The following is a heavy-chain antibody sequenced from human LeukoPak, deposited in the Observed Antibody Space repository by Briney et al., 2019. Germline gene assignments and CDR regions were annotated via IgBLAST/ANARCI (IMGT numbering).Heavy chain of an antibody. Sequence: SETLSLTCTFSGGSISSGSYYWSWIRQPAGKGLEWIGRIYTSGSTNYNPSLKSRVTISVDTSKNQFSLKLSSVTAADTAVYYCARDVEYSSSVSPWGQGTLVTVSS. J-gene: IGHJ5*02. CDR3: ARDVEYSSSVSP. D-gene: IGHD6-6*01. CDR1: GGSISSGSYY. CDR2: IYTSGST. V-gene: IGHV4-61*02.